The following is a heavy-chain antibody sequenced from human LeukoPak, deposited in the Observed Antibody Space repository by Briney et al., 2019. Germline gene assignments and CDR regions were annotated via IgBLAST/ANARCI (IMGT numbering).Heavy chain of an antibody. CDR3: ARAVASIAAAMDV. Sequence: EASVKVSCEASGYTFTSYYMHWVRQAPGQGLEWMGIINPSGGSTSYAQKFQGRVTMTRDMSTSTVYMELSSLRSEDTAVYYCARAVASIAAAMDVWGKGTTVTVSS. D-gene: IGHD6-13*01. CDR2: INPSGGST. J-gene: IGHJ6*04. CDR1: GYTFTSYY. V-gene: IGHV1-46*01.